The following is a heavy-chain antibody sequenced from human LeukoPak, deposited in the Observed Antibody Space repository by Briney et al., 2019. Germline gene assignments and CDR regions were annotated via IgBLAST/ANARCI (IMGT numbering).Heavy chain of an antibody. J-gene: IGHJ5*02. D-gene: IGHD3-9*01. V-gene: IGHV1-69*04. CDR2: IIPILGIA. CDR3: ARALVATNWFDP. CDR1: GGTFSSYA. Sequence: GASVEVSCKASGGTFSSYAISWVRQAPGQGLEWMGRIIPILGIANYAQKFQGRVTITADESTSTAYMELSSLRSEDTAVYYCARALVATNWFDPWGQGTLVTVSS.